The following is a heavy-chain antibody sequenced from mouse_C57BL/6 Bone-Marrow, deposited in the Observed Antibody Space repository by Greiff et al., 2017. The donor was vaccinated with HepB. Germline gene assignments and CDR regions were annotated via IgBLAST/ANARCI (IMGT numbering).Heavy chain of an antibody. Sequence: VQLQQSGPGLVKPSQTVFLTCTVTGISITTGNYRWSWIRQFPGNKLEWIGYIYYSGTITYNPSLTSRTTITRDTPKNQFFLEMNSLTAEDTATYYCARDGYGNYYYAMDYWGQGTSVTVSS. D-gene: IGHD2-10*02. CDR3: ARDGYGNYYYAMDY. J-gene: IGHJ4*01. CDR1: GISITTGNYR. CDR2: IYYSGTI. V-gene: IGHV3-5*01.